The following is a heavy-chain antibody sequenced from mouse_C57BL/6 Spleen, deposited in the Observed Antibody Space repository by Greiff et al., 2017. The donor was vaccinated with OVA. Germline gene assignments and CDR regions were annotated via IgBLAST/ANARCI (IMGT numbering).Heavy chain of an antibody. V-gene: IGHV1-64*01. Sequence: QVQLQQPGAELVKPWASVKLSCKASGYTFTSYWMHWVKQRPGQGLEWIGMIHPNSGSTNYNEKFKSKATLTVDKSSSTAYMQLSSLTSEDSAVYYCARSGDYDFDYWGQGTTLTVSS. CDR3: ARSGDYDFDY. J-gene: IGHJ2*01. CDR1: GYTFTSYW. CDR2: IHPNSGST. D-gene: IGHD1-1*02.